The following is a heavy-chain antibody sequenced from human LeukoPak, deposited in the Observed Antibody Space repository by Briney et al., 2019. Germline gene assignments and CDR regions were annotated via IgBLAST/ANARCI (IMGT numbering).Heavy chain of an antibody. D-gene: IGHD3-22*01. CDR3: ARSRYYYDSSGPGNYYYYMDV. CDR1: GGSISSYY. CDR2: IYYSGST. J-gene: IGHJ6*03. Sequence: SETLSLTCTVSGGSISSYYWSWIRQPPGKGLEWIGYIYYSGSTNYNPSLKSRVTISVDTSKNQFPLKLSSVTAADTAVYYCARSRYYYDSSGPGNYYYYMDVWGKGTTVTVSS. V-gene: IGHV4-59*01.